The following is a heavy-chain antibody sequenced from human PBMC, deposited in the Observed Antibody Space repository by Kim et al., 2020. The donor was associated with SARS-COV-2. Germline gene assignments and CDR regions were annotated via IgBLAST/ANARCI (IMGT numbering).Heavy chain of an antibody. CDR2: SGGST. CDR3: ARDPPDI. J-gene: IGHJ3*02. V-gene: IGHV3-53*01. Sequence: SGGSTNYADSVKGRFTISRDNSKNTLDLQMNSLRAEDTAVYYCARDPPDIWGQGTMVTVSS.